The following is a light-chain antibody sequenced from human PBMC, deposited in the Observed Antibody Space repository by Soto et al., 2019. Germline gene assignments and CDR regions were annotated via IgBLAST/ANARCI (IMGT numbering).Light chain of an antibody. CDR2: AAS. J-gene: IGKJ1*01. CDR1: EAIRSA. CDR3: QQYTHWPKT. Sequence: DIQMTQSPSTLSGSVGDRVTITCRASEAIRSALGWYQQKPGKVPKLLIYAASILQTGVPSRFSGSGSGTEFTLTISSLQSEDFAVYYGQQYTHWPKTFGQGTKVDIK. V-gene: IGKV1-17*01.